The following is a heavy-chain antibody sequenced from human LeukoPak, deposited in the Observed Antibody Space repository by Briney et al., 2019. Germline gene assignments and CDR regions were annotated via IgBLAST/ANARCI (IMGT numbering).Heavy chain of an antibody. CDR1: GYSFTSYW. CDR3: ARQYGGNSGPLLRIFDY. J-gene: IGHJ4*02. Sequence: GESLKISCKGSGYSFTSYWSGWVRQMPGKGLEWMGIIYPGDSDTRYSPSFQGQVTISADKSISTAYLQWSCLKASDNAMYYCARQYGGNSGPLLRIFDYWGQGTLVTVSS. V-gene: IGHV5-51*01. CDR2: IYPGDSDT. D-gene: IGHD4-23*01.